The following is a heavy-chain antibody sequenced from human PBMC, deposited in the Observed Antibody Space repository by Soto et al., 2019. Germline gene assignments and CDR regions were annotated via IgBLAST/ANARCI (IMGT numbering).Heavy chain of an antibody. V-gene: IGHV1-2*04. Sequence: QVQLVQSGAEVKKPGASVKVSCKASGYTFTGYYMHWVRQAPGQGLEWMGWINPNSGGTNYAQKFQGWVTMTRDTSISTAYMELGRLRSDDTAVYYCARGLPAAGTDGGWFDPWGQGTLVTVSS. J-gene: IGHJ5*02. CDR3: ARGLPAAGTDGGWFDP. CDR1: GYTFTGYY. D-gene: IGHD6-13*01. CDR2: INPNSGGT.